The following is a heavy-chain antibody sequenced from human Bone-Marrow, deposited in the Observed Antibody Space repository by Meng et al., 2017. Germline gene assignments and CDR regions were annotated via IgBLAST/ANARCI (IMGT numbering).Heavy chain of an antibody. CDR2: ISGSGRDI. Sequence: GESLKISCAASGFTFSSYEMHWVRQAPGKGLEWVSYISGSGRDIYYADSVNGRFTISRDNAKNSLYLQMNSLRVEDTAVYYCAREGYCANEICNPLYGMDVWGQGTTVTVSS. CDR3: AREGYCANEICNPLYGMDV. J-gene: IGHJ6*02. V-gene: IGHV3-48*03. CDR1: GFTFSSYE. D-gene: IGHD2-8*01.